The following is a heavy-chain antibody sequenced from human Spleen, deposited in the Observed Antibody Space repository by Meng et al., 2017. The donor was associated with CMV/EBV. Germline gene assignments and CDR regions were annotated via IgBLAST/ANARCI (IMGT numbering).Heavy chain of an antibody. D-gene: IGHD1-20*01. V-gene: IGHV3-7*01. CDR1: GFTFRSYW. CDR3: ARLGVVITDFG. CDR2: INQDGTEK. Sequence: GGSLRLSCAASGFTFRSYWMTWVRQAPGKGLEWVANINQDGTEKNHVDSVKGRFTISRDNAENSLYLRMNSLRAADTAVYYCARLGVVITDFGWGQGTLVTVSS. J-gene: IGHJ4*02.